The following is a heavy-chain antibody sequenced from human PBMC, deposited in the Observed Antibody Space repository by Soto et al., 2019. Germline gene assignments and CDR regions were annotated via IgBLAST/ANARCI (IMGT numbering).Heavy chain of an antibody. D-gene: IGHD6-13*01. Sequence: SETLSLTCTVSGGSISSYYWSWIRQPPGKGLEWIGYIYYSGSTNYNPSLKSRVTISVDTSKNQFSLKLSSVTAADTAVYYCARLKQQLDPFYYYYYMDVWGKGTTVTVSS. CDR2: IYYSGST. CDR3: ARLKQQLDPFYYYYYMDV. CDR1: GGSISSYY. J-gene: IGHJ6*03. V-gene: IGHV4-59*01.